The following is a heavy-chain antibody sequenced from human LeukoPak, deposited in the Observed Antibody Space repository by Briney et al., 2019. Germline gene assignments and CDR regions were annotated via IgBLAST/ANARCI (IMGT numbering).Heavy chain of an antibody. Sequence: GGSLRLSCAASGFTFSSYSMNWVRQAPGKGLEWVSSISSSSYIYYADSVKGRFTISRDNAKNSLYLQMNSLRADDTAVYYCAKRLLYSYGPGFDYWGQGTLATVSS. CDR1: GFTFSSYS. J-gene: IGHJ4*02. CDR2: ISSSSYI. V-gene: IGHV3-21*01. CDR3: AKRLLYSYGPGFDY. D-gene: IGHD5-18*01.